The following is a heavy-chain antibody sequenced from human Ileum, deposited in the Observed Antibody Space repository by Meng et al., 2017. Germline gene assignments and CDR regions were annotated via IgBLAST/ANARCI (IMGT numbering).Heavy chain of an antibody. CDR3: ARDHMGSLDY. CDR2: AST. CDR1: GGSVSRAGYQ. J-gene: IGHJ4*02. Sequence: QRQERVPELVTPSDTLSSSCTVSGGSVSRAGYQWGWIRQPPGKGLEWIGYASTNYNPSLKSRVTISLDTSRNQFSLSLSSVTAADTAVYYCARDHMGSLDYWGQGILVTVSS. D-gene: IGHD1-26*01. V-gene: IGHV4-61*08.